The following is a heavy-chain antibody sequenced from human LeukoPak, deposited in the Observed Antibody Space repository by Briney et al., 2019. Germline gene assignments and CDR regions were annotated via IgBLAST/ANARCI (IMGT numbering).Heavy chain of an antibody. J-gene: IGHJ1*01. D-gene: IGHD6-13*01. CDR2: ISGSGGST. Sequence: GGSLRLSCAASGFTFSSYAMSWVRQAPGKGLEWVSAISGSGGSTYYADSVKGRFTISRDNSKNTLYLQMNSLRAEDTAVYYCAKDPYSSSWYDAEYFQHWGQGTLVTVSS. V-gene: IGHV3-23*01. CDR1: GFTFSSYA. CDR3: AKDPYSSSWYDAEYFQH.